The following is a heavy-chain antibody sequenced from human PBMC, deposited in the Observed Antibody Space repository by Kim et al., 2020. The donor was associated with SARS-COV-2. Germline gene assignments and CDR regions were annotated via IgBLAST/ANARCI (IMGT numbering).Heavy chain of an antibody. CDR2: ITGNGGGT. V-gene: IGHV3-23*01. Sequence: GGSLRLSCAASGFTFSSCAMSWVRQAPGKGLEWVSSITGNGGGTYYADSVKGRFSISRDNSKNTLCLQMDSLRAEDTATYYCACRCGFSVNWGQGTLVTVSS. J-gene: IGHJ4*02. CDR3: ACRCGFSVN. D-gene: IGHD6-25*01. CDR1: GFTFSSCA.